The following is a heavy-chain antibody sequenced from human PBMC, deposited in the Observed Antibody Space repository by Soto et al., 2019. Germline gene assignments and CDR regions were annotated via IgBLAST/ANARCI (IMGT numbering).Heavy chain of an antibody. CDR1: GFTFSTYA. J-gene: IGHJ4*02. Sequence: GGSLRLSCAASGFTFSTYAMSWVRQAPGKGLEWVSTVSVSGDSTYSADSVKGRFAVSRDNSKNTVYLQMNSLRAEDTAIYYCATRHLPYCSGGTCNPFDFWGQGTLVTVSS. V-gene: IGHV3-23*01. D-gene: IGHD2-15*01. CDR3: ATRHLPYCSGGTCNPFDF. CDR2: VSVSGDST.